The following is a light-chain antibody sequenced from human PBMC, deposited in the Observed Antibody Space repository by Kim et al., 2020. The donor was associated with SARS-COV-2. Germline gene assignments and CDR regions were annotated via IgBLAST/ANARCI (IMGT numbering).Light chain of an antibody. V-gene: IGKV3-11*01. J-gene: IGKJ4*01. CDR3: QQRDSWPLT. CDR1: QSVGNF. CDR2: DTI. Sequence: EIVLTQSPATLSLSPGERATLSCRASQSVGNFLAWYQQKPGQSPRLVIYDTINRATGIPDRFRGSVSGTDFTLTITSLEPEDFAVYYCQQRDSWPLTFGGGTKVDIK.